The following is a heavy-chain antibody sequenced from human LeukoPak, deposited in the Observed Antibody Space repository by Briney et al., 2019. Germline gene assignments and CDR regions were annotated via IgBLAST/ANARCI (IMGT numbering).Heavy chain of an antibody. J-gene: IGHJ4*02. V-gene: IGHV3-33*01. CDR2: IWYDGSNK. Sequence: GGSLRLSCAASGFTFSSYGMHWVRQAPGKGLEWVAVIWYDGSNKYYADSVKGRFTISRDKSKNTLYLQMNSLRAEDTAVYYCARGGSSSSGYFDYWGQGTLVTVSS. D-gene: IGHD6-6*01. CDR1: GFTFSSYG. CDR3: ARGGSSSSGYFDY.